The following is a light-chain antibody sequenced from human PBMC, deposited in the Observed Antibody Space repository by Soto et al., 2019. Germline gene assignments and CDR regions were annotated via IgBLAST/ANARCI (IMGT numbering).Light chain of an antibody. V-gene: IGLV3-21*02. CDR3: QVWDSSSDHYV. J-gene: IGLJ1*01. CDR1: NIGSKS. Sequence: SYELTQPPSVSVAPGQTARITCRGNNIGSKSVHWYQQKPGQAPVLVVYDESDRPSGIPERFSGSNSGNTATLTISRVEAGDEADYYCQVWDSSSDHYVFGTGTKVTVL. CDR2: DES.